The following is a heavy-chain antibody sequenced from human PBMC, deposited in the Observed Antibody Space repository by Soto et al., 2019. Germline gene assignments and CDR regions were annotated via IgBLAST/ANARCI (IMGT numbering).Heavy chain of an antibody. CDR1: GFSFRSYW. CDR2: INSDGTTS. Sequence: EVQLVESGGGLVEPGGSLRLSCTASGFSFRSYWMHWVRQAPGKGLVWVSRINSDGTTSNDADFVQGRFTISRDNVQGKMSLQMTGLRVEDTAVYYCAGGVIGGVIVNWSKGTLGADSS. CDR3: AGGVIGGVIVN. J-gene: IGHJ4*02. D-gene: IGHD3-16*01. V-gene: IGHV3-74*01.